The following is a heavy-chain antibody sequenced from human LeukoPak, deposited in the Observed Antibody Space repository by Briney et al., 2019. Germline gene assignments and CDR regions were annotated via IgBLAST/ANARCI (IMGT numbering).Heavy chain of an antibody. CDR2: ISNNGGST. CDR1: GFAFSSYA. CDR3: ARVWVRGYSYGPVDY. V-gene: IGHV3-64*01. D-gene: IGHD5-18*01. Sequence: QPGGALRLSCAASGFAFSSYAMNWVRQAPGKGLGYVSTISNNGGSTYYANSEKDRFAISRDNSKNTLYLQMGSLRAEDMAVYYCARVWVRGYSYGPVDYWGQGTLVTVSS. J-gene: IGHJ4*02.